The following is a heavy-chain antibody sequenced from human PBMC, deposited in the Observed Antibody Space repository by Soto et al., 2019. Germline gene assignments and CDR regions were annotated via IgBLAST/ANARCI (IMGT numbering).Heavy chain of an antibody. D-gene: IGHD5-18*01. CDR2: IWFDGSNK. CDR3: ARDLGYNSGPPFDX. V-gene: IGHV3-33*01. Sequence: EGSLRLSCTASGFTFSSYTIHWVRQAPGKGLEWLEVIWFDGSNKYYADSVKGRFSISRDNAKNTLYLQMNSLRAEDTAVDYCARDLGYNSGPPFDXSGQGALVTGS. CDR1: GFTFSSYT. J-gene: IGHJ4*02.